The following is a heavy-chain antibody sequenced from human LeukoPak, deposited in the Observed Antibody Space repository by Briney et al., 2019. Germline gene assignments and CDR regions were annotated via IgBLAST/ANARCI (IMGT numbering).Heavy chain of an antibody. J-gene: IGHJ4*02. CDR1: GFTFSSYN. Sequence: GGSLRLSCAGSGFTFSSYNMNWVRQAPGKGLEWVSYITSSSHMTYYADSVKGRFTISRDNAKKSLYLQMNSLRAEDTAVYYCARGRHWTCYSDSGGNYLLDHWGQGTLVTVSS. D-gene: IGHD3-22*01. CDR3: ARGRHWTCYSDSGGNYLLDH. CDR2: ITSSSHMT. V-gene: IGHV3-48*01.